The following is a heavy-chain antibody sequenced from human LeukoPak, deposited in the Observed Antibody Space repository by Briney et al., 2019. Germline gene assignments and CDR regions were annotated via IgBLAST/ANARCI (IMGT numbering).Heavy chain of an antibody. D-gene: IGHD1-1*01. J-gene: IGHJ4*02. CDR2: IYYSGST. V-gene: IGHV4-30-4*01. CDR3: ASLLEFTALDY. Sequence: KASETLSLTCTVSGGSISSGDYYWSWIRQPPGKGLEWIGYIYYSGSTYYNPSLKSRVTISVDTSKNQFSLKLSSVTAADTAVYYCASLLEFTALDYWGQGTLVTVSS. CDR1: GGSISSGDYY.